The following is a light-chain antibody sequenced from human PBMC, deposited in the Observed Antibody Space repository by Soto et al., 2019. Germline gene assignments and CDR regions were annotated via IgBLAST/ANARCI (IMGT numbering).Light chain of an antibody. V-gene: IGLV2-23*01. CDR2: EAS. CDR1: TNDVGTYNL. J-gene: IGLJ2*01. Sequence: QSALTQPASVSGSPGQSITISCTGITNDVGTYNLVSWYQHHPGKAPKLLIYEASKRPSGVPNRFSGSKSGNKASLKISGLHAEDEGDFYCCAYGRSVVFGGGTKLTVL. CDR3: CAYGRSVV.